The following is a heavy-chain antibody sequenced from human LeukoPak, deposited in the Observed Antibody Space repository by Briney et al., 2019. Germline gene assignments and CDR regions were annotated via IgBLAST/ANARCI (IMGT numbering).Heavy chain of an antibody. Sequence: GGSLRLSCAASGFTFSSYGMHWVRQAPGKGLEWVAFIRYDGSNKYYADSVKGRFTISRDNSKNTLYLQMNSLRAEDTAVYYCARGVYTREYYFDYWGQGTLVTVSS. CDR2: IRYDGSNK. J-gene: IGHJ4*02. CDR1: GFTFSSYG. CDR3: ARGVYTREYYFDY. D-gene: IGHD6-13*01. V-gene: IGHV3-30*02.